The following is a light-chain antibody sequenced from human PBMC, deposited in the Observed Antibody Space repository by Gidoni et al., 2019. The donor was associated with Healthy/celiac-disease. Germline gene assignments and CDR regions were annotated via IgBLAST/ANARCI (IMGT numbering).Light chain of an antibody. CDR2: DPS. J-gene: IGKJ1*01. V-gene: IGKV3-11*01. CDR1: QSVSSY. CDR3: QQRSNWPPTWT. Sequence: EIVLTQSPATLSLSPGERATLSCSASQSVSSYLAWYQQKPGQAPRLLLYDPSNTATGIPARFSGSGSGTDFALTISSLEPEDFAVYYCQQRSNWPPTWTFGQGTKVEIK.